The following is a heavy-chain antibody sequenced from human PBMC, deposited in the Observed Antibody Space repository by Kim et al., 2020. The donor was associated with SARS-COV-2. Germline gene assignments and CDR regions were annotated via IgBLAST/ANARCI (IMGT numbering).Heavy chain of an antibody. CDR3: ARDTTVVKGDDAFDI. J-gene: IGHJ3*02. Sequence: QKFQGRVTITADESTSTAYMELSSLRSEDTAVYYCARDTTVVKGDDAFDIWGQGTMVTVSS. D-gene: IGHD4-17*01. V-gene: IGHV1-69*01.